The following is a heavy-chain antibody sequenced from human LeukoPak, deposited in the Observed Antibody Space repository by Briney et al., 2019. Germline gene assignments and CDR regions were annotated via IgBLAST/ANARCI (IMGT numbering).Heavy chain of an antibody. V-gene: IGHV3-20*04. CDR2: INGNGGST. CDR3: ARHDFWSGFKGGDY. CDR1: GFTVSSNY. Sequence: RPGGSLRLSCAASGFTVSSNYMNWVRQAPGKGLEWVSSINGNGGSTAYADSVKGRFTISRDNAKNSLYLQMNSLRAEDTAFYYCARHDFWSGFKGGDYWGQGTLVTVSS. J-gene: IGHJ4*02. D-gene: IGHD3-3*01.